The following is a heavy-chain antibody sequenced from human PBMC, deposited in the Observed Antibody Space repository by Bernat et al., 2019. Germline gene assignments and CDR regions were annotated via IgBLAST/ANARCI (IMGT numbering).Heavy chain of an antibody. D-gene: IGHD5-24*01. CDR2: SRNRANSYTT. J-gene: IGHJ4*02. CDR3: ARLDCSDGWCPLDC. CDR1: GFTFSDHY. V-gene: IGHV3-72*01. Sequence: EVQLVASGGALVQPGGSLRLSCAASGFTFSDHYMDWVRQAPGKGLEWVGRSRNRANSYTTEYAASVKGRFTISRDFSKNSLYLQMNSLKTEDTAVYYCARLDCSDGWCPLDCWGQGTLVTVSS.